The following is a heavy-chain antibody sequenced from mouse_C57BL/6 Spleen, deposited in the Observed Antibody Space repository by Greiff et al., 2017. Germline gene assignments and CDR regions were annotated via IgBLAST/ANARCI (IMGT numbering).Heavy chain of an antibody. CDR1: GYTFTSYW. CDR3: ARRPFAY. Sequence: QVQLQQPGAELVKPGASVKLSCKASGYTFTSYWMQWVKQRPGQGLEWIGEIDPSDSYTNYNQKFKGKATLTVATSSSTAYMQLSSLTSEDSAVYYCARRPFAYWGQGTLVTVSA. V-gene: IGHV1-50*01. CDR2: IDPSDSYT. J-gene: IGHJ3*01.